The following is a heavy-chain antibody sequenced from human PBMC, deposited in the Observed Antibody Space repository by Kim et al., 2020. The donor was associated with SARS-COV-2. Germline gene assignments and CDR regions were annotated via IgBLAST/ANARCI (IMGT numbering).Heavy chain of an antibody. Sequence: GGSLRLSCAASGFTFSSYGMHWVRQAPGKGLEWVAVISYDGSNKYYADSVKGRFTISRDNSKNTLYLQMNSLRAEDTAVYYCAKDQKWSRNGAFDYWGQG. CDR3: AKDQKWSRNGAFDY. V-gene: IGHV3-30*18. CDR1: GFTFSSYG. CDR2: ISYDGSNK. D-gene: IGHD2-15*01. J-gene: IGHJ4*02.